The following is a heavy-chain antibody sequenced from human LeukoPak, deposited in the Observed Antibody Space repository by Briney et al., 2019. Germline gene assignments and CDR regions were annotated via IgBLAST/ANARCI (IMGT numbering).Heavy chain of an antibody. J-gene: IGHJ4*02. Sequence: GGSLRLSCAASGFSFSSSAMSWVRQAPGKGLHWVSTINNGGDSTYYADSVKGRFTISKDNSKNTLYLQMNSLRAEDTAVYYCAKGDGYNREPFDYWGQGTLVTVSS. V-gene: IGHV3-23*01. D-gene: IGHD5-24*01. CDR1: GFSFSSSA. CDR3: AKGDGYNREPFDY. CDR2: INNGGDST.